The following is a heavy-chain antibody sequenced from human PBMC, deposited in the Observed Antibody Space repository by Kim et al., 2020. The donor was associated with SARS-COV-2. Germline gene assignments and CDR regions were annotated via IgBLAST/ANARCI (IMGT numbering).Heavy chain of an antibody. J-gene: IGHJ5*02. D-gene: IGHD2-15*01. CDR1: GFTFSSYA. CDR2: ISYDGSNK. V-gene: IGHV3-30-3*01. Sequence: GGSLRLSCAASGFTFSSYAMHWVRQAPGKGLEWVAVISYDGSNKYYADSVKGRFTISRDNSKNTLYLQMNSLRAEDTAVYYCARDLLAWGQGTLVTVSS. CDR3: ARDLLA.